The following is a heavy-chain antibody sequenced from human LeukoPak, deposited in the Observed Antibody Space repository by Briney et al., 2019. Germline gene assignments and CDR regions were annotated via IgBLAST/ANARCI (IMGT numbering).Heavy chain of an antibody. CDR2: IYSGGST. Sequence: EGSLRLSCAASGFTVSRNSMSWVRQAPGKGLEWVSVIYSGGSTYYADSVKGRFTISRDNSKNTLYLQMNSLRAEDTAVYYCARDRVRIASYYFDSWGQGTLVTVSS. D-gene: IGHD6-13*01. CDR1: GFTVSRNS. CDR3: ARDRVRIASYYFDS. J-gene: IGHJ4*02. V-gene: IGHV3-66*01.